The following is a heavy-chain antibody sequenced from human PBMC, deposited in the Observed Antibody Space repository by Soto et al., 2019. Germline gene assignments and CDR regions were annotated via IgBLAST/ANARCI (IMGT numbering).Heavy chain of an antibody. Sequence: QVQLVESGGGVVQPGRSLRLSCAASGFTFSSYGMHRVRQAPGKGLEWVAIVSYDEINKYYADSVKGRFTISRDNSKNTLYLQMNSLRAEDTAVYYCAKSVYNWNDGFFDYWGQGTLVTVSS. CDR1: GFTFSSYG. J-gene: IGHJ4*02. D-gene: IGHD1-1*01. CDR2: VSYDEINK. CDR3: AKSVYNWNDGFFDY. V-gene: IGHV3-30*18.